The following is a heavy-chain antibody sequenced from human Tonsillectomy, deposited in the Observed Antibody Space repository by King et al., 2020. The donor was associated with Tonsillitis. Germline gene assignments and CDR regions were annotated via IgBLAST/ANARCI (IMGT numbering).Heavy chain of an antibody. CDR2: VRYDGSNK. V-gene: IGHV3-30*02. Sequence: QLVQSGGGVVQPGGSLRLSFVASGFTFSTYCMHWVRQAPGKGLEWVAFVRYDGSNKYYADSVKGRFTISRDNSKNTLYLQMNSLRSEDTAVYYCARDAGGGFGYWGQGTLVTVSS. CDR3: ARDAGGGFGY. D-gene: IGHD3-16*01. CDR1: GFTFSTYC. J-gene: IGHJ4*02.